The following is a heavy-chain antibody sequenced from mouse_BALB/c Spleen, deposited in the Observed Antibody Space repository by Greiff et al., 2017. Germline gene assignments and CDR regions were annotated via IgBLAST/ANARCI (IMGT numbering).Heavy chain of an antibody. D-gene: IGHD1-2*01. CDR2: IDPANGNT. Sequence: EVQLVESGAELVKPGASVKLSCTASGFNIKDTYMHWVKQRPEQGLEWIGRIDPANGNTKYDPKFQGKATITADTSSNTAYLQLSSLTSEDTAVYYCARAYYYGYRDYWGQGTTLTVSS. CDR3: ARAYYYGYRDY. CDR1: GFNIKDTY. J-gene: IGHJ2*01. V-gene: IGHV14-3*02.